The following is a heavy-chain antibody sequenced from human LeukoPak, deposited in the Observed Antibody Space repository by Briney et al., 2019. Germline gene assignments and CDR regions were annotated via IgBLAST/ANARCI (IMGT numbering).Heavy chain of an antibody. CDR2: VNWSGSST. J-gene: IGHJ4*02. CDR3: ARAHNYDGRDYYYAFSDY. CDR1: GFNFDDYG. V-gene: IGHV3-20*04. Sequence: GGSLRVSCAASGFNFDDYGMTWVRQAPGRGLEWVSGVNWSGSSTNCADSVKGRFTTSRDSATNSLYLQMNSLRAEDTALYYCARAHNYDGRDYYYAFSDYWGQGTLVTVSS. D-gene: IGHD3-22*01.